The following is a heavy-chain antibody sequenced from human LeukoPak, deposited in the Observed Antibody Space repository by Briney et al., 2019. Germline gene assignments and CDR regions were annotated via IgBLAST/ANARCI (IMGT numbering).Heavy chain of an antibody. V-gene: IGHV1-2*02. D-gene: IGHD3-3*01. Sequence: ASVKVSCKASGYTFTGYYMHWVRQAPGQGLEWMGWINPNSGGTNYAQKLQGRVTMTTDTSTSTAYMELRSLRSDDTAVYYCAREMAHYDFWSGYYVGYYYYGMDVWGQGTTVTVSS. CDR1: GYTFTGYY. CDR2: INPNSGGT. J-gene: IGHJ6*02. CDR3: AREMAHYDFWSGYYVGYYYYGMDV.